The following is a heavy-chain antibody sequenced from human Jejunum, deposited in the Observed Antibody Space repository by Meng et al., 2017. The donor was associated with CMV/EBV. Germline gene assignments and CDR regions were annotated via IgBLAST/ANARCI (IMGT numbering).Heavy chain of an antibody. CDR2: MYNSGTT. J-gene: IGHJ5*02. V-gene: IGHV4-61*08. CDR3: ARWFDP. Sequence: QVQLHESGPGLVKPSETLSLPCTVSGDSISGGGYYWMWIRQTPERGLXWIGNMYNSGTTTYNPSLRSRVSISMNLSQNQFSLNLNSMTAADTAVYYCARWFDPWGQGILVTVSS. CDR1: GDSISGGGYY.